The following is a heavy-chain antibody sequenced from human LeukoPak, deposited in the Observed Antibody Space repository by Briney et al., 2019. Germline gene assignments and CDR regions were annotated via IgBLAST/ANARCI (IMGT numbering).Heavy chain of an antibody. CDR1: GGTFISYA. V-gene: IGHV1-69*13. CDR2: IIPIFGTA. D-gene: IGHD3-10*01. J-gene: IGHJ4*02. CDR3: ARDSTLWFGELGFGY. Sequence: SVKVSCKASGGTFISYAISWVRKAPGQGLEWMGGIIPIFGTANYAQKFQGRVTITADESTSTAYMELSSLRSEDTAVYYCARDSTLWFGELGFGYWGQGTLVTVSS.